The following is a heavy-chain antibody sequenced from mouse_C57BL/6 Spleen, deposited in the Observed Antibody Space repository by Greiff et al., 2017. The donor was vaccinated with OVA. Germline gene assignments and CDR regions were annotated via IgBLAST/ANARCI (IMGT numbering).Heavy chain of an antibody. J-gene: IGHJ3*01. V-gene: IGHV1-22*01. CDR2: INPNNGGT. CDR3: ATNWDAWFAY. D-gene: IGHD4-1*01. CDR1: GYTFTDYN. Sequence: VHVKQSGPELVKPEASVKMSCKASGYTFTDYNMHWVKQSHGKSLEWIGYINPNNGGTSYNQKFKGKATLTVNKSSSTAYMELRSLTSEDSAVYYCATNWDAWFAYWAKGLWSLSLQ.